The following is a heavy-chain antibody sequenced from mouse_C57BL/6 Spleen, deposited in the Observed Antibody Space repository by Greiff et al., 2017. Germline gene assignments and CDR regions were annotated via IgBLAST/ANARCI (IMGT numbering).Heavy chain of an antibody. CDR3: TRSSWDIPFYARDY. Sequence: EVQLQQSGTVLARPGASVKMSCKTSGYTFTSYWMHWVKQRPGQGLEWIGAIYPGNSDTSYNQKFKGKAKLTAVTSASTAYMELSSLTNEDSAVYYCTRSSWDIPFYARDYWGQGTSVTVSS. J-gene: IGHJ4*01. V-gene: IGHV1-5*01. D-gene: IGHD4-1*01. CDR2: IYPGNSDT. CDR1: GYTFTSYW.